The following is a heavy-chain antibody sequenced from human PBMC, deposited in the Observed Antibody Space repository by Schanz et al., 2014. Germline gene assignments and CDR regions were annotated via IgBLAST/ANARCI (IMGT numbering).Heavy chain of an antibody. Sequence: EVQLLESGGGLVQPGGSLRLSCAVSGFTFSSYAMSWVRQAPGKGLVWVYTISGGGGGYRPYADSVKGRFTISRDNSINTLSLQMNRLTAEDAAVYYCAKGQGAVINNWYFDLWGRGTLVTVSS. D-gene: IGHD2-21*01. V-gene: IGHV3-23*01. CDR1: GFTFSSYA. CDR3: AKGQGAVINNWYFDL. J-gene: IGHJ2*01. CDR2: ISGGGGGYR.